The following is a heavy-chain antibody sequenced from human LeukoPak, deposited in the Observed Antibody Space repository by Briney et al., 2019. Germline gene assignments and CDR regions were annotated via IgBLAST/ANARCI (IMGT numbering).Heavy chain of an antibody. J-gene: IGHJ5*02. D-gene: IGHD6-13*01. CDR2: IYHSGST. CDR3: ARAESSWYDWFDP. V-gene: IGHV4-38-2*02. CDR1: GYSISSGYY. Sequence: SETLSLTCTVSGYSISSGYYWGWIRQPPGKGLEWIGSIYHSGSTYYNPSPKSRVTISVDTSKNQFSLKLSSVTAADTAVYYCARAESSWYDWFDPWGQGTLVTVSS.